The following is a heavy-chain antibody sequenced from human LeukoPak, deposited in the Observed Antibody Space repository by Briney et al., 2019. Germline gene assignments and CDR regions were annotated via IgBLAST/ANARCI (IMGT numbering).Heavy chain of an antibody. CDR1: GGSISSSSYY. V-gene: IGHV4-39*07. Sequence: PSETLSLTCTVSGGSISSSSYYWGWIRQPPGKGLEWIGSIYYSGSTYYNPSLKSRVAISVDTSKNQFSLKLSSVTAADTAVYYCARSLRHTGGGAFDIWGQGTMVTVSS. J-gene: IGHJ3*02. CDR3: ARSLRHTGGGAFDI. D-gene: IGHD2-15*01. CDR2: IYYSGST.